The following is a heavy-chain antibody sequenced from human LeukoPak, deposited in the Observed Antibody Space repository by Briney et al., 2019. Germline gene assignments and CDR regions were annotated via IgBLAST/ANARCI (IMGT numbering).Heavy chain of an antibody. V-gene: IGHV3-48*03. CDR2: ISSSANII. J-gene: IGHJ3*02. CDR3: ARDGRTYGDAFDI. Sequence: GESLRLSCAASGFTFSDYAMSWVRQAPGKGLEWVSYISSSANIIYYEDSVKGRVTISRDNAKNSLYLQMNSLRAEDTAVYYCARDGRTYGDAFDIWGQGTMVTVSS. CDR1: GFTFSDYA. D-gene: IGHD4-17*01.